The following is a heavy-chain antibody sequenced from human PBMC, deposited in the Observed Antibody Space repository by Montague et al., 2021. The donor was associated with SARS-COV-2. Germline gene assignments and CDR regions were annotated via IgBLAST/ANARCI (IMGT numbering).Heavy chain of an antibody. J-gene: IGHJ3*02. Sequence: SETLSLTCSVSGDSFSRSHYFWAWIRQPTGMGLEWIGSIYFTGKTYYHPSLKSRVTISIDTSKNHFSLRLSSVTAADSAVFYCARWELNNAFDIWGLGTMITVSS. CDR1: GDSFSRSHYF. V-gene: IGHV4-39*02. CDR2: IYFTGKT. CDR3: ARWELNNAFDI. D-gene: IGHD1-7*01.